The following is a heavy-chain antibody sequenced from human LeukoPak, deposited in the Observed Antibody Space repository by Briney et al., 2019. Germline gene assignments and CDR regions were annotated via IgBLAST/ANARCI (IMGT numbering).Heavy chain of an antibody. Sequence: SVKVSCKASGGTFSSYAISWVRQAPGQGLEWMGGIIPIFGTANYAQKLQGRVTITADESTSTAYMELSSLRSEDTAVYYCAVVVAATVDDYYYGMDVWGQGTTVTVSS. V-gene: IGHV1-69*01. CDR3: AVVVAATVDDYYYGMDV. J-gene: IGHJ6*02. D-gene: IGHD2-15*01. CDR2: IIPIFGTA. CDR1: GGTFSSYA.